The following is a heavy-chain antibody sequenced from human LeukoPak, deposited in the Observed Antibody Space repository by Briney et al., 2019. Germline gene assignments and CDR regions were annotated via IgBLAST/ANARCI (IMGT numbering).Heavy chain of an antibody. Sequence: SETLSLTCTVSGGSISSSSYYWGWVPQPPGKGLEWSVSIYYSGSTYYNPSLKSRVTISVDTSKNQYSLKRSSVTAADTAVYYCARHFSTAYYFDYWGQGTLVTVSS. V-gene: IGHV4-39*01. CDR1: GGSISSSSYY. CDR2: IYYSGST. D-gene: IGHD3/OR15-3a*01. CDR3: ARHFSTAYYFDY. J-gene: IGHJ4*02.